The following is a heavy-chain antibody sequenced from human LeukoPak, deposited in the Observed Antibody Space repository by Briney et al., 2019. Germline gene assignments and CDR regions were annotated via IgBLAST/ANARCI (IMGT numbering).Heavy chain of an antibody. CDR3: ARVREVGIFDP. V-gene: IGHV4-39*07. J-gene: IGHJ5*02. Sequence: SETLSLTXTVSGGSISSSSYYWGWIRQPPGKGLQWIGSIYYSGSTYYNPSLKSRVTISVDTSKNQFSLKLSSVTAADTAVYYCARVREVGIFDPWGQGTLVTVSS. CDR2: IYYSGST. CDR1: GGSISSSSYY. D-gene: IGHD1-26*01.